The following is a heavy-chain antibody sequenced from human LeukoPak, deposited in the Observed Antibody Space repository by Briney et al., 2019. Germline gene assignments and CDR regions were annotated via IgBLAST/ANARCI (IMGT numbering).Heavy chain of an antibody. J-gene: IGHJ4*02. CDR3: ARYDGGSGPFDY. CDR1: GFTFSSYA. Sequence: GGSLRLSCAASGFTFSSYAMSWVRQAPGKGLEWVSVLYSGGNTYYADSVKGRFTISRDNSKNTLYLQMNSLRAEDTAVYYCARYDGGSGPFDYWGQGTLVTVSS. D-gene: IGHD3-10*01. CDR2: LYSGGNT. V-gene: IGHV3-23*03.